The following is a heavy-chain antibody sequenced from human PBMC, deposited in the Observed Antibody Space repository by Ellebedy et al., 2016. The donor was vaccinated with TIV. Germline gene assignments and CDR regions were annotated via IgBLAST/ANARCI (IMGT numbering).Heavy chain of an antibody. CDR3: ARAKGANSGHDYMLEN. D-gene: IGHD5-12*01. CDR2: ISNEEKNT. V-gene: IGHV3-30*03. J-gene: IGHJ4*02. Sequence: GESLKISCAAPGFTFRNYGMHGVRQAPGKGLEWVAVISNEEKNTHYADSVKGRFTISRDNSKNTLFLQRNSLIVDDTAIYYRARAKGANSGHDYMLENWGQGTLVTVSS. CDR1: GFTFRNYG.